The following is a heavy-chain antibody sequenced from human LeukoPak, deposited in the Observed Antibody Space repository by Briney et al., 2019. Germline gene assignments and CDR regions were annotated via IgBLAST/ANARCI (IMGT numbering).Heavy chain of an antibody. CDR2: ISWNSGSI. D-gene: IGHD1-26*01. Sequence: PGGSLRLSCVASGFTFDDYAMHWVRQAPGKGLEWVSGISWNSGSIGYADSVKGRFTISRDNAKNSLYLQMNSLRAEDTALYYCAKDMRRGGSYYGAFDIWGQGTMVTVSS. CDR3: AKDMRRGGSYYGAFDI. V-gene: IGHV3-9*01. J-gene: IGHJ3*02. CDR1: GFTFDDYA.